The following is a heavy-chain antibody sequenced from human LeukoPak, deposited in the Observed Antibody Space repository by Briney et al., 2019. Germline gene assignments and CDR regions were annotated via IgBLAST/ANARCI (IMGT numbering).Heavy chain of an antibody. J-gene: IGHJ4*02. Sequence: GGSLRLSCAASGFTFSSYWMSWVRQAPGKGLEWVANIKQDGSEKYYVDSVKGRFTISRDNAKNSLYLQMNSLRAGDTAVYYCASGYSYGADYFDYWGQGTLVTVSS. CDR3: ASGYSYGADYFDY. D-gene: IGHD5-18*01. CDR1: GFTFSSYW. V-gene: IGHV3-7*01. CDR2: IKQDGSEK.